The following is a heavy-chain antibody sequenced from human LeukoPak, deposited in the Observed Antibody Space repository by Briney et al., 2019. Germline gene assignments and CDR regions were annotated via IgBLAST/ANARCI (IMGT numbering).Heavy chain of an antibody. J-gene: IGHJ4*02. V-gene: IGHV3-30-3*01. CDR1: GFTFRNYV. Sequence: GGSLRLSCAASGFTFRNYVIHWVRQAPGKGLEWVAVTSSDLNVKLYADSVKGRFTISRDNAKNSLYLQMNSLRVEDTAVYYCARVEGGSYHDYTYFFDYWGQGALVTVSS. CDR2: TSSDLNVK. CDR3: ARVEGGSYHDYTYFFDY. D-gene: IGHD1-26*01.